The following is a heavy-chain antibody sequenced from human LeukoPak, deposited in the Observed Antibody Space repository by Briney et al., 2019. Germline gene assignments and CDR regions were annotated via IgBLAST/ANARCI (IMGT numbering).Heavy chain of an antibody. Sequence: SETLCLTCAVYGGSFSGCYWSWIRQPPGKGLEWIGEINHSGSTNYNPSLKSRVTISVDTSKNQFSLKLSSVTAADTAVYYCARHFPTTSGAGYYFDYWGQGTLATVSS. D-gene: IGHD6-13*01. CDR3: ARHFPTTSGAGYYFDY. CDR1: GGSFSGCY. J-gene: IGHJ4*02. CDR2: INHSGST. V-gene: IGHV4-34*01.